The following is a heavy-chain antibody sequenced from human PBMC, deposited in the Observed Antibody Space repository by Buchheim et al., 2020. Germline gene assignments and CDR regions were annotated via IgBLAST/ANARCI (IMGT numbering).Heavy chain of an antibody. CDR1: GFSFSSFG. CDR2: IPYDGSNK. J-gene: IGHJ4*02. Sequence: QVQLVESGGGVVQPGRSLRLSCVASGFSFSSFGMHWVRQAPGKGLEWVAVIPYDGSNKYYADSVKGRFTISRDNAKNTLYLQMNSLRAEDTAVYYCARGHSGWDFPDYWGQGTL. V-gene: IGHV3-30*03. CDR3: ARGHSGWDFPDY. D-gene: IGHD6-19*01.